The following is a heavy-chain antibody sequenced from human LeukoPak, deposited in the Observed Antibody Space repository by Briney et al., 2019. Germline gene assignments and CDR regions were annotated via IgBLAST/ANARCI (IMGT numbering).Heavy chain of an antibody. Sequence: SVKVSCKASGCTFSSYAFSWVRQAPGQGLEWMGGIIPIFGTANYAQKFQGRVTITTDKSTSTAYMELSSLRSEDTAVYYCARVCSSTSCYGWFDPWGEGTLVTVSS. D-gene: IGHD2-2*01. CDR2: IIPIFGTA. CDR3: ARVCSSTSCYGWFDP. V-gene: IGHV1-69*05. J-gene: IGHJ5*02. CDR1: GCTFSSYA.